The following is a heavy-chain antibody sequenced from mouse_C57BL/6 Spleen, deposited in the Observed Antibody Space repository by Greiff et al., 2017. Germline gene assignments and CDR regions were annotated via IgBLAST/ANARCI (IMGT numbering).Heavy chain of an antibody. Sequence: VQLVESGPELAKPGASVKISCKASGYAFSSSWMNWVKQRPGQGLEWIGRIYPGDGDTNYNGKFKGKATLTADKSSSTAYMQLSSLTSEDSAVYFCARFSYVGYFDVWGTGTTVTVSS. J-gene: IGHJ1*03. CDR3: ARFSYVGYFDV. CDR1: GYAFSSSW. D-gene: IGHD1-1*01. V-gene: IGHV1-82*01. CDR2: IYPGDGDT.